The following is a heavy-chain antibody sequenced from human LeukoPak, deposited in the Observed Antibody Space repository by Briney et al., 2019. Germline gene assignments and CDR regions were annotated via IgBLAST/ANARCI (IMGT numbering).Heavy chain of an antibody. CDR2: INPKTGGI. Sequence: ASVKVSCKASGYTFTSYYLHWLRQAPGQGLEWVGWINPKTGGINHAQNFQGRVTMTRDTSISTAYMELSRLRSDDTAVYYCARRMVYADLDYWGQGTLVTVSS. CDR1: GYTFTSYY. V-gene: IGHV1-2*02. CDR3: ARRMVYADLDY. D-gene: IGHD2-8*01. J-gene: IGHJ4*02.